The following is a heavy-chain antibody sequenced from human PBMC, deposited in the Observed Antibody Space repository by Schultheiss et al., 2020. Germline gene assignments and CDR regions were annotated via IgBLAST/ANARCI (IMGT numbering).Heavy chain of an antibody. CDR1: GFTFSSYE. Sequence: GGSLRLSCAASGFTFSSYEMNWVRQAPGKGLEWVSYISSSGSTIYYADSVKGRFTISRDNAKNSLYLQMNSLRAEDTAVYYCARVRRGGSSSWYGDLYYYYGMDVWGQGTTVTVSS. D-gene: IGHD6-13*01. CDR2: ISSSGSTI. J-gene: IGHJ6*02. V-gene: IGHV3-48*03. CDR3: ARVRRGGSSSWYGDLYYYYGMDV.